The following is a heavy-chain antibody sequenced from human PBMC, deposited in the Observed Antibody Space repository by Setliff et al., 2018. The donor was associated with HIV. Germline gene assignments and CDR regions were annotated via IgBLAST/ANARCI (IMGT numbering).Heavy chain of an antibody. Sequence: PGGSLRLSCTAPGFNFGEYAMTWVRQAPGKGLEWVGRSRKKDNSYTTEYAASVKGRFTISRDDSKNSLYLQMNSLKTEDTAVYYCARGRLLWYGSYYYYYMDVWGKGTTVTVSS. V-gene: IGHV3-72*01. CDR3: ARGRLLWYGSYYYYYMDV. D-gene: IGHD3-10*01. J-gene: IGHJ6*03. CDR1: GFNFGEYA. CDR2: SRKKDNSYTT.